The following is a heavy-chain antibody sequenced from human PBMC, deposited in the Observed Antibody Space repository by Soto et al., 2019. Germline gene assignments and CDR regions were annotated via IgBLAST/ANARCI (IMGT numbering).Heavy chain of an antibody. V-gene: IGHV3-48*04. CDR3: ARGVAVAEAYYYYGMDV. D-gene: IGHD6-19*01. J-gene: IGHJ6*02. CDR2: ISSSGSTI. Sequence: GGSLRLSCEASGFSFSTYSMNWVRQAPGKGLEWVSYISSSGSTIYYADSVKGRFTISRDNAKNSLYLQMNSLRAEDTAVYYCARGVAVAEAYYYYGMDVWGQGTTVTVSS. CDR1: GFSFSTYS.